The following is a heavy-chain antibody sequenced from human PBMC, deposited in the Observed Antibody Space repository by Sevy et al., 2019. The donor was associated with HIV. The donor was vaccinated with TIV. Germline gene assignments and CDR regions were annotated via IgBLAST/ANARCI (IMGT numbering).Heavy chain of an antibody. J-gene: IGHJ3*02. D-gene: IGHD3-22*01. Sequence: GGSLRLSCAASGFTFSDYYMSWIRQAPGKGLEWVSYISSSGSTIYYADSVKGRFTISRDNAKNSLYLQMNSLRAEDTAVYYCARDFHPDYYDSSGYYHHAFDIWGQGTMVTVSS. CDR1: GFTFSDYY. CDR2: ISSSGSTI. CDR3: ARDFHPDYYDSSGYYHHAFDI. V-gene: IGHV3-11*01.